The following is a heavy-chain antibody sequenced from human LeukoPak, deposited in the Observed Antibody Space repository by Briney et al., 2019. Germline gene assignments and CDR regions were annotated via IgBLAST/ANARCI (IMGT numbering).Heavy chain of an antibody. CDR2: FYSDGSRT. CDR3: ARSGRGGAFDI. D-gene: IGHD1-26*01. J-gene: IGHJ3*02. V-gene: IGHV3-74*01. CDR1: GFTLSSNW. Sequence: PGGSLRLSCAGSGFTLSSNWMHWVRQAPGKRLVWVSRFYSDGSRTNYVDSVKGRFTISGDNAKNTQYLQMNSLRADDTAVYYCARSGRGGAFDIWGQGTMVTVSS.